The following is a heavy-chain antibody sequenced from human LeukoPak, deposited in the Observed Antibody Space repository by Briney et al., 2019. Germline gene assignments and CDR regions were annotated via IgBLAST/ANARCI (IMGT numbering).Heavy chain of an antibody. CDR1: GGSFSGYY. CDR2: INHSGST. V-gene: IGHV4-34*01. CDR3: ATGWGDNWNYFWFDP. Sequence: KPSETLSLTCAVYGGSFSGYYWSWIRQPPGKGLEWIGEINHSGSTNYNPSLKSRVTISVDTSKNQFSLKLSSVTAADTAVYYCATGWGDNWNYFWFDPWGQGTLVTVSS. J-gene: IGHJ5*02. D-gene: IGHD1-7*01.